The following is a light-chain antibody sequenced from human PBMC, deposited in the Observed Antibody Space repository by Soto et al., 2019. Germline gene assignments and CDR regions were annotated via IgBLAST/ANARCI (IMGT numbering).Light chain of an antibody. CDR2: AAS. Sequence: DIQMTQSPSSLSASVGDGVTITCRASQSISSYLNWYQQKPGKAPKLPIYAASSLQSGVPSRFSGSGSGTDFTLTISSLQPEDFATYYCQQSYSTPRTFGQGTKVDIK. CDR3: QQSYSTPRT. CDR1: QSISSY. J-gene: IGKJ1*01. V-gene: IGKV1-39*01.